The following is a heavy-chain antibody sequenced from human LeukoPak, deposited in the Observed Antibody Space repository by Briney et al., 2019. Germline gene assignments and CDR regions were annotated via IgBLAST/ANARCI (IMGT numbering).Heavy chain of an antibody. J-gene: IGHJ4*02. Sequence: PSETLPLTCTVSGGSISSYYWSWIRQPPGKGLEWIGYIYYSGSTNYNPSLKSRVTISVDTSKNQFSLKLSSVTAADTAVYYCARGRGRTYYDSSGYQSTLDYWGQGTLVTVSS. D-gene: IGHD3-22*01. V-gene: IGHV4-59*12. CDR3: ARGRGRTYYDSSGYQSTLDY. CDR2: IYYSGST. CDR1: GGSISSYY.